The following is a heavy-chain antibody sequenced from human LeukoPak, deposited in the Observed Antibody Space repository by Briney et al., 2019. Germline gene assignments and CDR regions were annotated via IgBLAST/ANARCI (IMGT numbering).Heavy chain of an antibody. D-gene: IGHD3-10*01. J-gene: IGHJ4*02. CDR2: ISSSSSTI. V-gene: IGHV3-48*04. Sequence: SGGSLRLSCAASGFTFSNYSMNWVRQAPGKGLEWVSYISSSSSTIYYADSVKGRFTISRDNAKNSLYLQMNSLRAEDTALYYCAKDQNRQYYYGSADFDYWGQGTLVTVSS. CDR1: GFTFSNYS. CDR3: AKDQNRQYYYGSADFDY.